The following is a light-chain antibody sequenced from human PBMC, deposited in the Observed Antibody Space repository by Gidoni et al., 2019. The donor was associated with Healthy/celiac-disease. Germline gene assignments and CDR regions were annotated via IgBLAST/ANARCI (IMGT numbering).Light chain of an antibody. CDR3: QQYGSSPRFT. J-gene: IGKJ3*01. Sequence: ELVLTQSPGTLSLSPGERATLSCSASQSVSSSYLAWYQQKPGQAPRLLIYGASSRATGIPDRVSGSGSGTDFTLTISRLKPEDFAVYYCQQYGSSPRFTFAPGTKVDIK. CDR1: QSVSSSY. V-gene: IGKV3-20*01. CDR2: GAS.